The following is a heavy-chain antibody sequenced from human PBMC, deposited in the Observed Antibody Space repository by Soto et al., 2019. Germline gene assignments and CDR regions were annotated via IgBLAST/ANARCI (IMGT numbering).Heavy chain of an antibody. J-gene: IGHJ5*02. CDR1: GGTFSSYT. CDR2: IIPILGIA. Sequence: QVQLVQSGAEVKKPGSSVKVSCKASGGTFSSYTISWVRQAPGQGLEWMGRIIPILGIANYAQKFQGRVTITADKSTSTAYMERSSLRSEDTAVYYCARGYYGSGRTNWFDPWGQGTLVTVSS. CDR3: ARGYYGSGRTNWFDP. V-gene: IGHV1-69*02. D-gene: IGHD3-10*01.